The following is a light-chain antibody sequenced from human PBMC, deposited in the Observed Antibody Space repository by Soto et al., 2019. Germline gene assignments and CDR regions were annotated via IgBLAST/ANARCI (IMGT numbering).Light chain of an antibody. J-gene: IGKJ4*01. CDR3: QKYENPLLT. Sequence: DIQMTQSPSSLSASVGDRVTITCQASQDISNYLNWYQQKPGKAPKLLIYDASNLETGVPSRFSGSVSGTDFTFTISGLQPEDTATYYCQKYENPLLTFGGGTKVEIK. V-gene: IGKV1-33*01. CDR1: QDISNY. CDR2: DAS.